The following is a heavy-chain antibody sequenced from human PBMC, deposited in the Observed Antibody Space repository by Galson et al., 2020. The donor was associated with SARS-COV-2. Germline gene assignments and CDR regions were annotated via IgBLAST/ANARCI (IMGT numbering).Heavy chain of an antibody. V-gene: IGHV4-59*01. CDR3: ARLYSSNPSYYYYIDV. D-gene: IGHD6-13*01. Sequence: SETLSLTCAVSGVSISDYYWGWIRQPPGEGLEWIGYIHYSGRSHYNPSLKSRGSISIDTSENQFSLKLNSVTAADTAVYYCARLYSSNPSYYYYIDVWGKGTTVTISS. CDR2: IHYSGRS. CDR1: GVSISDYY. J-gene: IGHJ6*03.